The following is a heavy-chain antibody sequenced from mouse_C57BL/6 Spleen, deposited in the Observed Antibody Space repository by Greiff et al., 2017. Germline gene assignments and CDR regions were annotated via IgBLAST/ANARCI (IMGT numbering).Heavy chain of an antibody. D-gene: IGHD2-2*01. V-gene: IGHV5-17*01. CDR1: GFTFSDYG. CDR2: ISSGSSTI. Sequence: EVKLMESGGGLVKPGGSLKLSCAASGFTFSDYGMHWVRQAPEKGLEWVAYISSGSSTINYADPVKGRFTIPRDNAKNTLFLQLTSLRSEDTAMYYCAKTKNGYGATAWFAYWGQGTLVTVSA. J-gene: IGHJ3*01. CDR3: AKTKNGYGATAWFAY.